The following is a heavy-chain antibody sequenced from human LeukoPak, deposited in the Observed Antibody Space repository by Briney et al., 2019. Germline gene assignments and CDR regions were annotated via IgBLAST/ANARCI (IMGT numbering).Heavy chain of an antibody. J-gene: IGHJ6*02. CDR3: ARDRVAASKLLYYYYGMDV. V-gene: IGHV3-33*01. Sequence: GGSLRLSCAASGFTFSSYGMHWVRQAPGKGLEWVAVIWYDGSNKYYADSVKGRFTISRDNSKNTLYLQMNSLRAEDTAVYYCARDRVAASKLLYYYYGMDVWGQGTTVTVSS. D-gene: IGHD2-15*01. CDR1: GFTFSSYG. CDR2: IWYDGSNK.